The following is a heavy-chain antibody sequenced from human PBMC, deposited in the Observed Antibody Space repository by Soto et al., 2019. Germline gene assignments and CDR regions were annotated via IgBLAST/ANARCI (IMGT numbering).Heavy chain of an antibody. Sequence: ASVKVSCKASGYTFTSYYMHWVRQAPGQGLEWMGIINPSGGSTSYAQKFQGRVTMTRDTSTSTVYMELSSLRSEDTAVYYCARGAYVVEAAAGDPDIDYWGQGTLVTVSS. CDR2: INPSGGST. CDR1: GYTFTSYY. CDR3: ARGAYVVEAAAGDPDIDY. J-gene: IGHJ4*02. V-gene: IGHV1-46*01. D-gene: IGHD6-13*01.